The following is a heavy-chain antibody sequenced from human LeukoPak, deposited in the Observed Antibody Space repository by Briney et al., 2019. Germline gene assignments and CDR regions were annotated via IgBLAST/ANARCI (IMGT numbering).Heavy chain of an antibody. CDR1: GGSISSYY. CDR2: INDRGST. Sequence: PSETLSLTCTVSGGSISSYYWSWIRQPPGKGLEWIGYINDRGSTNYDPSLKSRVTISEDTSKNQFSLKLSSVIAADTAVYYCARDRYYYDSSGYYLFDYWGQGTLVTVSS. V-gene: IGHV4-59*01. J-gene: IGHJ4*02. CDR3: ARDRYYYDSSGYYLFDY. D-gene: IGHD3-22*01.